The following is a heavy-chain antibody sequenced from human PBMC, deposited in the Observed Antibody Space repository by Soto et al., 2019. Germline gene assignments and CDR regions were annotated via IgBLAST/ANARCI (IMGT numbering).Heavy chain of an antibody. CDR3: ARGDSTDCSNGVCSFFYNHDMDV. Sequence: ASVKVSCKASGYSFTDYHIHWVRQAPGQGLEWLGRINPKSGGTSTAQKFQGWVTMTTDTSIGTASMELTRLTSDDTAIYYCARGDSTDCSNGVCSFFYNHDMDVWGPGTTVTVSS. CDR1: GYSFTDYH. V-gene: IGHV1-2*04. J-gene: IGHJ6*02. CDR2: INPKSGGT. D-gene: IGHD2-8*01.